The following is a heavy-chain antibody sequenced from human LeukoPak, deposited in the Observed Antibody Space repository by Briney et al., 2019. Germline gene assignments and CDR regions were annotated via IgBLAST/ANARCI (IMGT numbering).Heavy chain of an antibody. J-gene: IGHJ4*02. Sequence: SSGTLSLTCAVSGGSISSSNWWSWVRQPPGKGLEWIGEIYHSGSTNYNPSLKSRAAISVDKSKNQFSLKLSSVTAADTAVYYCARVGSWYSGVYFDYWGQGTLVTVSS. CDR1: GGSISSSNW. CDR3: ARVGSWYSGVYFDY. D-gene: IGHD1-26*01. CDR2: IYHSGST. V-gene: IGHV4-4*02.